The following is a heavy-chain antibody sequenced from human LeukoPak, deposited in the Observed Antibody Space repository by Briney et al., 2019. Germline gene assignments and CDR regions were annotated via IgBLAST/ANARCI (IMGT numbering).Heavy chain of an antibody. CDR2: INWNGGST. Sequence: GGSLRLSCAASGFTFRSFAVSWVRQAPGKGLEWVSGINWNGGSTGYADSAKGRFTISRDNAKNSLYLQMNSLRAEDTALYHCARGGSSWYSDENWFDPWGQGTLVTVSS. CDR3: ARGGSSWYSDENWFDP. J-gene: IGHJ5*02. CDR1: GFTFRSFA. V-gene: IGHV3-20*01. D-gene: IGHD6-13*01.